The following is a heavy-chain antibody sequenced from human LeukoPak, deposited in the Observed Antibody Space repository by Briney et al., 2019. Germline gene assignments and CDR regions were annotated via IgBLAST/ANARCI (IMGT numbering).Heavy chain of an antibody. J-gene: IGHJ4*02. CDR3: AKDLRNSETYYRALGQDDY. V-gene: IGHV3-64D*06. CDR2: ISSNGGST. D-gene: IGHD1-26*01. Sequence: GGSLRLSCSASGFTFSSYAMHWVRQAPGKGLEYVSAISSNGGSTYYADSVKGRFTISRDNSKNTLYLQMSSLRAEDTAVYYCAKDLRNSETYYRALGQDDYWGQGTPVTVSS. CDR1: GFTFSSYA.